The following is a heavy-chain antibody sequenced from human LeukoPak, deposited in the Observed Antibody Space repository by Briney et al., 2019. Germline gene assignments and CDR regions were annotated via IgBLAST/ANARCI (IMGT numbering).Heavy chain of an antibody. Sequence: GGSLRLSCAASGFTFSSYAMTWVRQAPGKGLEWVSSINNSGTDTYYEDSVKGRFAISRDNSKNTLFLHINSLSAEDTAGHYCTAEVNTGRAEHYWGQGTLVTVSS. CDR2: INNSGTDT. CDR3: TAEVNTGRAEHY. D-gene: IGHD3-10*01. V-gene: IGHV3-23*01. CDR1: GFTFSSYA. J-gene: IGHJ4*02.